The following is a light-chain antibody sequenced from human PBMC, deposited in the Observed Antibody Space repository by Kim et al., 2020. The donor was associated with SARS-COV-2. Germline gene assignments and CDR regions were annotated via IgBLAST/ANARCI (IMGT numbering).Light chain of an antibody. J-gene: IGKJ3*01. Sequence: ASVGDRVTLSCRVSQGVSSYLNWYQQKPGKVPKLLIYSASNLQSGIPARFSGSGSGTDFTLTISSLQPEDVATYYGQQTNNAPFTFGPGTKVDIK. CDR3: QQTNNAPFT. V-gene: IGKV1-27*01. CDR1: QGVSSY. CDR2: SAS.